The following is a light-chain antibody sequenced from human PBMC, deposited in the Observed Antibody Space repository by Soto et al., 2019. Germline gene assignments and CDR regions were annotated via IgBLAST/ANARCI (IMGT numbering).Light chain of an antibody. Sequence: DIVVTQSPVTLSVSTGERVTLSCRASQRLSSNLAWYQQRPGQAPRLLIYGASIRATDIPARFIGSGSGTEFTLTISRLEPEDFAVYYCQQYGSSPPITFGQGTRLEI. V-gene: IGKV3-20*01. J-gene: IGKJ5*01. CDR3: QQYGSSPPIT. CDR2: GAS. CDR1: QRLSSN.